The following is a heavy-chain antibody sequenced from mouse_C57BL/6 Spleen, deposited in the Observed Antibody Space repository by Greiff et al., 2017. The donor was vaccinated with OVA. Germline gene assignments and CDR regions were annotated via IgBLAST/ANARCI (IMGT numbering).Heavy chain of an antibody. CDR3: ARGGTDYSAMDY. V-gene: IGHV1-69*01. CDR1: GYTFTSYW. D-gene: IGHD3-3*01. J-gene: IGHJ4*01. Sequence: QVQLHQPGAELVMPGASVKLSCKASGYTFTSYWMHWVKQRPGQGLEWIGEIDPPDGSTNYNQKFTGKSTLTVDKSSSTAYMQLRSLTSEDSAVYYCARGGTDYSAMDYWGQGTSVTVSS. CDR2: IDPPDGST.